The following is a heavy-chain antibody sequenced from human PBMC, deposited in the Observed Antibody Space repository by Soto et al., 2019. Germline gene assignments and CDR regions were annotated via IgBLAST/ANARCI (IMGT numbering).Heavy chain of an antibody. V-gene: IGHV1-18*01. Sequence: QVQLVQSGAEVKKPGASVKVSCKTSGYTFRTYGISWVRQAPGQGLEWMGWISAYNGYTNYAQKFQGRVTMTTDTSTSTTSMELMSLRADDTSVDYCASETGYGAVAGGDYWGQGSLVTVSS. CDR3: ASETGYGAVAGGDY. CDR1: GYTFRTYG. CDR2: ISAYNGYT. J-gene: IGHJ4*02. D-gene: IGHD6-19*01.